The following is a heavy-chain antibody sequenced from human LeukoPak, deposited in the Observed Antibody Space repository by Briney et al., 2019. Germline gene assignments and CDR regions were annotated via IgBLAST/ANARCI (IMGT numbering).Heavy chain of an antibody. J-gene: IGHJ6*02. CDR2: ISGSGGSI. D-gene: IGHD2-15*01. V-gene: IGHV3-23*01. Sequence: ETLSLTCTVSGGSISSYYWSWIRQPPGKGLEWVSAISGSGGSIYYADSVKGRFTISRDNSKNTLYLQMNSLRAEDTAVYYCAAPRYCSGGSCYYYYGMDVWGQGTTVTVSS. CDR1: GGSISSYY. CDR3: AAPRYCSGGSCYYYYGMDV.